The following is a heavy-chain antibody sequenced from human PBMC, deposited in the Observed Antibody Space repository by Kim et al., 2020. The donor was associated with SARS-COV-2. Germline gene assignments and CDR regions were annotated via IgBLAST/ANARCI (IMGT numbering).Heavy chain of an antibody. CDR2: IYSGGST. Sequence: GGSLRLSCAVSGFTVSSNYMSWVRQAPGKGLEWVSVIYSGGSTYYADSVKGRFTISRDNSKNTLYLQMNSLRAEDTAVYYCARDSKPYCSGGSCYRYYYMDVWGKGTTFTVSS. J-gene: IGHJ6*03. D-gene: IGHD2-15*01. CDR1: GFTVSSNY. V-gene: IGHV3-66*01. CDR3: ARDSKPYCSGGSCYRYYYMDV.